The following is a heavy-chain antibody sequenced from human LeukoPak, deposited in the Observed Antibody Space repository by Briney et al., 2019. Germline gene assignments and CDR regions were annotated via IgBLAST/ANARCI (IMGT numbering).Heavy chain of an antibody. CDR2: IIPIFGAA. D-gene: IGHD6-13*01. CDR1: GASFTSYA. V-gene: IGHV1-69*05. Sequence: SVKLSCTASGASFTSYAISWVRLGPGQGLGWVGGIIPIFGAANYAQNTQGRVTITTDESTTTAYMELSSLRSEDTAVYYCASSSRPSSSSWYITYYYCYMDVWGKGTTVTVSS. CDR3: ASSSRPSSSSWYITYYYCYMDV. J-gene: IGHJ6*03.